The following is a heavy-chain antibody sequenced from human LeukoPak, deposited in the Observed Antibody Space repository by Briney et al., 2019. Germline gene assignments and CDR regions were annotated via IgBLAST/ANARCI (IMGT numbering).Heavy chain of an antibody. D-gene: IGHD6-6*01. CDR2: INWNGGST. Sequence: PGGSLRLSCAASGFTFDDYGMSWVRQAPGKGLEWVSGINWNGGSTGYADSVKGRFTISRDNSKNALYLQMNSLRSEDTAVYYCAKLVYTSSSTFDYWGQGNLVAVSS. V-gene: IGHV3-20*04. CDR1: GFTFDDYG. J-gene: IGHJ4*02. CDR3: AKLVYTSSSTFDY.